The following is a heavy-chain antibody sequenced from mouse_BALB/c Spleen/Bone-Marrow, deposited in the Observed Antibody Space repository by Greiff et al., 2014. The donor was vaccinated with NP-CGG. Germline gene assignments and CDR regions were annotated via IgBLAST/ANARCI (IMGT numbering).Heavy chain of an antibody. D-gene: IGHD2-14*01. J-gene: IGHJ4*01. CDR3: AQGYDWAMDY. CDR2: IDPANGNT. V-gene: IGHV14-3*02. CDR1: GFNIKDTY. Sequence: VHVKQSGAELVKPGASVKLSCTASGFNIKDTYMHWVKQRPEQGLEWIGRIDPANGNTKYDLKFQGKATITADTSSNTAYLQLNSLTSEDTAVYYCAQGYDWAMDYWGQGTSVTVSS.